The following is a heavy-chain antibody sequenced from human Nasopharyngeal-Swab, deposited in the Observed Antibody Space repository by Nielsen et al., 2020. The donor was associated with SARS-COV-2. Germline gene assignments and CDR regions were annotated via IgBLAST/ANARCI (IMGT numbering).Heavy chain of an antibody. CDR1: GDSVNSGSYY. Sequence: SETLSLTCTVSGDSVNSGSYYWSWIRQPAGEGLEWIGLIYTIGSTSYNPSLKSRVTISIDTSKNRFSLKLTSVTAADTAVYYCAREQRGYSGMDVWGQGTTVTVSS. CDR2: IYTIGST. J-gene: IGHJ6*02. D-gene: IGHD5-24*01. V-gene: IGHV4-61*02. CDR3: AREQRGYSGMDV.